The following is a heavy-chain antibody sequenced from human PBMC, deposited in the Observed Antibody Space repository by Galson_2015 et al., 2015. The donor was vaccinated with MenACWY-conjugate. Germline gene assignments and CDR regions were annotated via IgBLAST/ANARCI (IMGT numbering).Heavy chain of an antibody. J-gene: IGHJ4*02. CDR1: GFTFSTYW. Sequence: SLRLSCAASGFTFSTYWMTWVRQAPGKGLEWVANIKQDGSERYYVDSVKGRFSISRDNTKNSLYLQMNSLRAEDTAVYYCARPLREVRLGPDYWGQGTLVTV. CDR2: IKQDGSER. D-gene: IGHD3-16*01. CDR3: ARPLREVRLGPDY. V-gene: IGHV3-7*03.